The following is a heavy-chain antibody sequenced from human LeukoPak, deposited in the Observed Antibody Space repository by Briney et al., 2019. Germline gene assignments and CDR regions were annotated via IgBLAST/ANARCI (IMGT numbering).Heavy chain of an antibody. J-gene: IGHJ1*01. CDR3: ARAYKDRSLAGKKEFFQH. D-gene: IGHD6-19*01. V-gene: IGHV3-9*01. CDR1: GFTFDNYA. Sequence: PGGSLRLSCAASGFTFDNYAMNWVRQGPGKGLEWISLISWNSGTIGYADSVKGRFTISRDNANNFLYLQMNSLRAEDTALYYCARAYKDRSLAGKKEFFQHWGQGTLVTVSS. CDR2: ISWNSGTI.